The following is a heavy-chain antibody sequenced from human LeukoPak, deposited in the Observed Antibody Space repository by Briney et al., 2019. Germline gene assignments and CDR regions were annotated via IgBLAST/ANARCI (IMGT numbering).Heavy chain of an antibody. Sequence: ASVKVSCKASGYTFTSYDINWARQATGQGLEWMGWMNPNSGNTGYAQKFQGRVTITRNTSISTAYMELSSLRSEDTAVYYCARAKPKNMVRGLIMRRESRYFDYWGQGTLVTVSS. CDR1: GYTFTSYD. CDR2: MNPNSGNT. CDR3: ARAKPKNMVRGLIMRRESRYFDY. D-gene: IGHD3-10*01. J-gene: IGHJ4*02. V-gene: IGHV1-8*03.